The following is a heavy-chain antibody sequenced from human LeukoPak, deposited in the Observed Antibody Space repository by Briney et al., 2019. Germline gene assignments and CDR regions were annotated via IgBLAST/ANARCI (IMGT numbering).Heavy chain of an antibody. Sequence: GGSLRLSCAASGFTFNNYGMHWVRQAPGKGLEWVAFIRYDGSDKFYADSVKGRFTISRDNSKIALYLQMNSLRAEDTAVYYCAKSIAVAGFGGGRIFDYWGQGTLVTVSS. D-gene: IGHD6-19*01. CDR1: GFTFNNYG. CDR2: IRYDGSDK. J-gene: IGHJ4*02. CDR3: AKSIAVAGFGGGRIFDY. V-gene: IGHV3-30*02.